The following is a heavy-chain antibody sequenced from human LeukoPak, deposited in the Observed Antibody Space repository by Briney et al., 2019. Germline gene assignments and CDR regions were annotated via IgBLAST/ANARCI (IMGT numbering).Heavy chain of an antibody. J-gene: IGHJ4*02. CDR3: ARVPGTSNYYGSGSPDY. D-gene: IGHD3-10*01. V-gene: IGHV3-7*04. CDR1: GFPFSSYW. Sequence: GGSLRLSCAASGFPFSSYWMSWVRQAPGKGLEGVANIKKDGSDKHYVDSVKGRFTISRDNAKNSLYLQMNSLRAEDTAVYYCARVPGTSNYYGSGSPDYWGQGTLVTVSS. CDR2: IKKDGSDK.